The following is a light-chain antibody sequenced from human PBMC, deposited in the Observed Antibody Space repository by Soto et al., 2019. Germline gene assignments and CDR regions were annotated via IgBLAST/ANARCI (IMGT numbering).Light chain of an antibody. V-gene: IGLV2-14*01. CDR1: SSDFGRYNY. CDR2: DVS. CDR3: SSYTSSSTPYV. J-gene: IGLJ1*01. Sequence: QSALTRPASVSGSPGQSITISCTGTSSDFGRYNYVSWYQQHPGKAPKLMIYDVSNRPSGVSNRFSGSKSGNTASLTISGLQAEDEADYYCSSYTSSSTPYVFGTGTKVTVL.